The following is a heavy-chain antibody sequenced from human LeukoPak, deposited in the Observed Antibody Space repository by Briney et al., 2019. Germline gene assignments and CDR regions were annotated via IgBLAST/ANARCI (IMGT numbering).Heavy chain of an antibody. J-gene: IGHJ5*02. CDR2: IYYTGIS. Sequence: SETLSLTCTVSGASISHYFWSWIRQPPGKGLESIGNIYYTGISNYNPSLKSRVTISVDTSKNQFSLKLSSVTAADTAVYYCASLTIVVEIPWGQGTLVTVSS. CDR1: GASISHYF. D-gene: IGHD2-21*01. V-gene: IGHV4-59*12. CDR3: ASLTIVVEIP.